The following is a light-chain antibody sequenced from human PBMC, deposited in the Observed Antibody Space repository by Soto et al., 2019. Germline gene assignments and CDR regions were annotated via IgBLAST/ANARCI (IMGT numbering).Light chain of an antibody. Sequence: DLQMTQSPSTLSASVGDRVTITCRASQSISSWLAWYQQKPGKAPKLLIYKTSSLKSGVPSRFSGSGSGTEFTLTLSSLQADDFATYYCQQSRVFGPGTKVDIK. CDR3: QQSRV. J-gene: IGKJ3*01. CDR1: QSISSW. CDR2: KTS. V-gene: IGKV1-5*03.